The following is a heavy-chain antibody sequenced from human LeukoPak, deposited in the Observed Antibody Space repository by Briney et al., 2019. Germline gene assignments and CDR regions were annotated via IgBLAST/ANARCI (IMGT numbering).Heavy chain of an antibody. J-gene: IGHJ4*02. CDR3: AREFGDILVVPYY. Sequence: ASVTVSCKASGYTFTSYDINWVRQAPGQGLEWMGWMSPISGNTGYAQKFQGRLTMTRNTAINTAYMELSGLRSEDTAVYYCAREFGDILVVPYYWGQGTLVTVSS. CDR1: GYTFTSYD. V-gene: IGHV1-8*01. CDR2: MSPISGNT. D-gene: IGHD2-2*01.